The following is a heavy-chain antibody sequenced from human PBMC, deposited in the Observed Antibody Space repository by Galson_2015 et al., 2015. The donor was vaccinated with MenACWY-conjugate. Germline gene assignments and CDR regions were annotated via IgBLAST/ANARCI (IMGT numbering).Heavy chain of an antibody. J-gene: IGHJ2*01. D-gene: IGHD6-13*01. CDR2: ISSSSSTI. V-gene: IGHV3-48*02. CDR1: GFTFSLYS. Sequence: SLRLSCAASGFTFSLYSMNWVRQAPGKGLEWVSYISSSSSTIYYADSVKGRFTISRDNAKRPLYLQMNSLRDEDTAVYYCARQIQQLATPYWYFDPWGRGSLVTVSS. CDR3: ARQIQQLATPYWYFDP.